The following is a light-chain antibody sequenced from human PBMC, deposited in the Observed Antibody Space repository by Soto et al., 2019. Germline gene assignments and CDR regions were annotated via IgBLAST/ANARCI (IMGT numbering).Light chain of an antibody. V-gene: IGLV2-14*01. CDR3: SSYTSSSTLVV. CDR1: SSDVGGYNY. J-gene: IGLJ2*01. Sequence: QSALTQPASVSGSPGQSITISCTGTSSDVGGYNYVSWYQQHPGKAPTLMIYDVSNRPSGFSNRFSGSKSGNTASLTISGLQADDEADYYCSSYTSSSTLVVFGGGTKVTVL. CDR2: DVS.